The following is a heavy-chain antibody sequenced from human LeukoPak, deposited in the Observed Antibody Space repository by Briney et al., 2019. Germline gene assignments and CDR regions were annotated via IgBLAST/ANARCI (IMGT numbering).Heavy chain of an antibody. D-gene: IGHD1-26*01. CDR1: GGSFSGYY. CDR3: ARAYSGSYSPDY. Sequence: KPSESLSLTCAVYGGSFSGYYWSWVRQPPGKGLEWIGEINHSGSNNYHPSLKSRVTISVDTSKNQFSLKLSSVTAADTAVYYCARAYSGSYSPDYWGQGTLVTVSS. J-gene: IGHJ4*02. V-gene: IGHV4-34*01. CDR2: INHSGSN.